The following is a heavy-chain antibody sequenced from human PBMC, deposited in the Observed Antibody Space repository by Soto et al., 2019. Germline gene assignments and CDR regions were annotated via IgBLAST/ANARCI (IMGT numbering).Heavy chain of an antibody. CDR1: GFTFSSYA. CDR3: ATHFASGCPDY. CDR2: IGNSGGST. J-gene: IGHJ4*02. Sequence: EVQLLESGGGLVQPGGSLRLSCAASGFTFSSYALSWVRQAPGKGLEWVSIIGNSGGSTFYADSVKGRCTISRDNSKNTLYLQMNNLRAEDTAVYYCATHFASGCPDYWGQGTLVTVSS. D-gene: IGHD6-19*01. V-gene: IGHV3-23*01.